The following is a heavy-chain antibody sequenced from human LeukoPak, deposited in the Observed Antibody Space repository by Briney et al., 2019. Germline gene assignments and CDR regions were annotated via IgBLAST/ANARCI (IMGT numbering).Heavy chain of an antibody. CDR1: GFTFSSYG. CDR3: ARGDVIVGATRGAFDI. D-gene: IGHD1-26*01. CDR2: ISYDGSNK. Sequence: GGSLRLSCAASGFTFSSYGMHWVRQAPGKGLEWVAVISYDGSNKYYADSVKGRFTISRDNAKNSLYLQMNSLRAEDTAVYYCARGDVIVGATRGAFDIWGQGTMVTVSS. V-gene: IGHV3-30*03. J-gene: IGHJ3*02.